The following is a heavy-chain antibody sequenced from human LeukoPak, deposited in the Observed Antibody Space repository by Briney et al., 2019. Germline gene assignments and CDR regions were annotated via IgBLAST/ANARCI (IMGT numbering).Heavy chain of an antibody. J-gene: IGHJ4*02. D-gene: IGHD3-10*01. Sequence: GGSLRLSCLASGFTFSSYEMNWVRQAPGKGLEWVSYISSSGSTIYYADSVKGRFTISRDNAKNSLYLQMNSLRAEDTAVYYCARDSVPASYGSGWGQGTLVTVFS. CDR3: ARDSVPASYGSG. V-gene: IGHV3-48*03. CDR1: GFTFSSYE. CDR2: ISSSGSTI.